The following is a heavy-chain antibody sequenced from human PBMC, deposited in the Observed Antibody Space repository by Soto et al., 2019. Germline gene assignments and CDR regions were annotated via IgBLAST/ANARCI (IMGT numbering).Heavy chain of an antibody. V-gene: IGHV3-9*01. CDR2: ISWNSGSI. J-gene: IGHJ3*02. D-gene: IGHD2-8*01. CDR3: AKDLRHRYCTNGVCYRTPGAFEI. CDR1: GFTFDDYA. Sequence: GGSLRLSCAASGFTFDDYAMHWVRQAPGKGLEWVSGISWNSGSIGYADSVKGRFTISRDNAKNSLYLQMNSLRAEDTALYYCAKDLRHRYCTNGVCYRTPGAFEIWGQGTMVTVSS.